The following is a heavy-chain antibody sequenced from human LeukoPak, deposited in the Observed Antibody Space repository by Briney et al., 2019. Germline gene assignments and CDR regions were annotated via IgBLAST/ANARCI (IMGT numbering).Heavy chain of an antibody. J-gene: IGHJ5*02. D-gene: IGHD4-17*01. CDR1: RGTFNNSA. CDR3: ARDVHGDYGSGWFDP. V-gene: IGHV1-69*05. CDR2: IMPLFGTA. Sequence: SVKVSSKTSRGTFNNSAISWVRQAPGQGLEWLGGIMPLFGTAGYAQKFQGRVTITKDESTRTVYLELTSLTSDDTAVHYCARDVHGDYGSGWFDPWGQGTLVSVTA.